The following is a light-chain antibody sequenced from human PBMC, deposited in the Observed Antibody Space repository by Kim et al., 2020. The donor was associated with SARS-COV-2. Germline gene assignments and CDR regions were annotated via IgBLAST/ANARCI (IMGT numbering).Light chain of an antibody. CDR3: NSRDSSGNLVV. J-gene: IGLJ2*01. Sequence: SSELTQDPAVSVALGQTVRITCQGDSLRSYYASWYQRKPGQAPVLVIYGKNNRPSGIPDRFSGSSSGNTASLTITGAQAEDEADYYCNSRDSSGNLVVFGGGTQLTVL. CDR2: GKN. CDR1: SLRSYY. V-gene: IGLV3-19*01.